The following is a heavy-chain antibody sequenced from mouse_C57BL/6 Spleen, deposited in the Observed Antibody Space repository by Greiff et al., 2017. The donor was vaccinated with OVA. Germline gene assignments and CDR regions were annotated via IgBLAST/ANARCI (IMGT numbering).Heavy chain of an antibody. D-gene: IGHD1-1*01. J-gene: IGHJ2*01. Sequence: QVQLKESGAELARPGASVKLSCKASGYTFTSYGISWVKQRTGQGLEWIGEIYPRSGNTYYNEKFKGKATLTADKSSSTAYMELRSLTSEDSAVYFCARITTEVAGGDFFDYWGQGTTLTVSS. CDR1: GYTFTSYG. V-gene: IGHV1-81*01. CDR3: ARITTEVAGGDFFDY. CDR2: IYPRSGNT.